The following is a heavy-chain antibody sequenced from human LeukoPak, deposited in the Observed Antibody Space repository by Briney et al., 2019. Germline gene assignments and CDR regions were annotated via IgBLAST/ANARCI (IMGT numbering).Heavy chain of an antibody. CDR1: GFTFDDYA. V-gene: IGHV3-9*01. D-gene: IGHD4-23*01. CDR2: ISWNSGSI. CDR3: AKDYGGRYRTGVDY. Sequence: GGSLRLSCAASGFTFDDYAMHWVRQAPGKGLEWVSGISWNSGSIGYADSVKGRFTISRDNAKNSLYLQMNSLRAEDTALYYCAKDYGGRYRTGVDYWGQGTLVTVSS. J-gene: IGHJ4*02.